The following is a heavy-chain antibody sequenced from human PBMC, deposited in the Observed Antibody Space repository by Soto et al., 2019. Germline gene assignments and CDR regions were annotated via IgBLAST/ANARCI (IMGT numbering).Heavy chain of an antibody. Sequence: ESLKISRKGSGYSFTSYWISWVRQMPGKGLEWMGRIDPSDSYTNYSPSFQGHVTISADKSISTAYLQWSSLKASDTAMYYCARSRDYDSSGYYPYYFDYWGQGTLVTVSS. CDR1: GYSFTSYW. CDR2: IDPSDSYT. D-gene: IGHD3-22*01. J-gene: IGHJ4*02. V-gene: IGHV5-10-1*01. CDR3: ARSRDYDSSGYYPYYFDY.